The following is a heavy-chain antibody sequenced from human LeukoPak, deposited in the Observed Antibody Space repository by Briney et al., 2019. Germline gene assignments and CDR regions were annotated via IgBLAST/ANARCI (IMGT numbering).Heavy chain of an antibody. V-gene: IGHV3-7*04. CDR3: ARVYGRNSGGYYYYYGMDV. CDR1: GFTFSSYW. Sequence: PGGSLRLSCAASGFTFSSYWMSWVRQAPGKGLEWVANIKQDGSEKYYVDSVKGRFTISRDNAKNSLYLQMNSLRAEDTAVYYCARVYGRNSGGYYYYYGMDVWGQGTTVTVSS. CDR2: IKQDGSEK. D-gene: IGHD4-23*01. J-gene: IGHJ6*02.